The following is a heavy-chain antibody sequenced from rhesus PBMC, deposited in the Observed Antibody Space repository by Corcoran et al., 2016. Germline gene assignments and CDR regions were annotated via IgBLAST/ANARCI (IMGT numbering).Heavy chain of an antibody. CDR1: GGSFSGYY. J-gene: IGHJ5-1*01. CDR2: ISGVRRST. Sequence: QVQLQESGPGLVKPSETLSLTCAVSGGSFSGYYWGWIRQPPGKGLEWIGYISGVRRSTDYHPSLKSRVTISTATSKNQFSLKLTSVTAADTAVYYCARGAGGNRFDVWGPGVLVTVSS. D-gene: IGHD3-9*01. V-gene: IGHV4-165*01. CDR3: ARGAGGNRFDV.